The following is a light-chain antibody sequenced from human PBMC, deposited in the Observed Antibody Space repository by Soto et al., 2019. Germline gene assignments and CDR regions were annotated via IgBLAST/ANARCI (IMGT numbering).Light chain of an antibody. J-gene: IGLJ3*02. V-gene: IGLV2-8*01. CDR1: SSDVGGYNY. Sequence: QSVLTQPPSASGSPGQSVTISCTGTSSDVGGYNYVSWYQHHPGKAPKLIIYEVTKRPSGVPDRFSGSKSGNSASLTVSGLQAEDEADYFCSSYAGTTPWVFGGGTKVTVL. CDR3: SSYAGTTPWV. CDR2: EVT.